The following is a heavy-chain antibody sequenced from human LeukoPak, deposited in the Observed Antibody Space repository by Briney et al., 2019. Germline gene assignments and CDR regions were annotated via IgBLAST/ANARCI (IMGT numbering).Heavy chain of an antibody. CDR3: AKGPTMVRGVIYYFDY. Sequence: PGGSLRLSCAASGFTFSSYGMHWVRQAPGKGLEWVAVISYDGSNKYYADSVKGRFTISRDNSKNTLYLQMNSLRAEDTAVYYCAKGPTMVRGVIYYFDYWGQGTLVTVSS. V-gene: IGHV3-30*18. J-gene: IGHJ4*02. CDR1: GFTFSSYG. D-gene: IGHD3-10*01. CDR2: ISYDGSNK.